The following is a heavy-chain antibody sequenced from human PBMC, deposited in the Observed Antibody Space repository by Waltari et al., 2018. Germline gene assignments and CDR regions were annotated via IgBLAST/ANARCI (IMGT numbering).Heavy chain of an antibody. CDR3: AIGYSSGWYYAFDI. V-gene: IGHV4-59*01. CDR1: GGSISSYY. D-gene: IGHD6-19*01. CDR2: IYYSGST. Sequence: QVQLQESGPGLVKPSETLSLPCTVSGGSISSYYWRWIRQPPGKGLEWIGYIYYSGSTNYNPSLKSRVTISVDTSKNQFSMKLSSVTAADTAVYYCAIGYSSGWYYAFDIWGQGTMVTVSS. J-gene: IGHJ3*02.